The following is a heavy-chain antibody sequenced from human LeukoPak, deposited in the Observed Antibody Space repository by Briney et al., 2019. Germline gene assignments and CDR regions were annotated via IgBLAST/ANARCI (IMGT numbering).Heavy chain of an antibody. CDR3: ARGSSDPDAFDI. CDR2: IRRCWCHI. J-gene: IGHJ3*02. CDR1: VFIHRHYY. Sequence: GRCVRLSRGASVFIHRHYYKRGMRQARSRGREGVSYIRRCWCHIHYADSVKGRFTISRDNAKNSLYLQMNSLRAEDTAVYYCARGSSDPDAFDIWGQGTMVTVSS. V-gene: IGHV3-11*01. D-gene: IGHD2-21*02.